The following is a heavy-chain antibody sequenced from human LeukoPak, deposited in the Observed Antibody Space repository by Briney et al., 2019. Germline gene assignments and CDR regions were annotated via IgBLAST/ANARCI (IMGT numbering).Heavy chain of an antibody. V-gene: IGHV4-59*11. Sequence: PSETLSLTCTVSGGSISSHYWSWIRQPPGKGLEWIGYIYYSGGTNYNPSLKSRVTISVDTSKNQFSLKLSSVTAADTAVYYCARAVRSSSWYAYYYYYMDVWGKGTTVTVSS. CDR3: ARAVRSSSWYAYYYYYMDV. CDR2: IYYSGGT. J-gene: IGHJ6*03. D-gene: IGHD6-13*01. CDR1: GGSISSHY.